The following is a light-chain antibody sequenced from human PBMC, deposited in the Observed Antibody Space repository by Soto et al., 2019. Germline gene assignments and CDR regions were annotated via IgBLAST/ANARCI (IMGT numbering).Light chain of an antibody. V-gene: IGKV3-15*01. J-gene: IGKJ2*01. Sequence: EIVMTQSPATLSVSPGERATLSCRASHSVSSRLAWYQQKPGQAPRLLIYGASTRATGLPARFSGSGSGTEFTLTISSLQSEDFAVYYCQQRSNWPLYTFGQGTKLEIK. CDR1: HSVSSR. CDR3: QQRSNWPLYT. CDR2: GAS.